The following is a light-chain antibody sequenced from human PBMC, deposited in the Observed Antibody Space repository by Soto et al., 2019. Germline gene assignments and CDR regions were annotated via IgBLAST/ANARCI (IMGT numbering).Light chain of an antibody. V-gene: IGKV3-15*01. CDR2: GAS. CDR1: QSVSSN. J-gene: IGKJ4*01. Sequence: ETVMTQSPATLPVSPGERATLSCRASQSVSSNLAWYQQKPGQAPRLLIYGASTRATGIPARFSGSGSGTDFTLTISSLQSEDFAVYFCQQYKNWPPLTFGGGTKVEIK. CDR3: QQYKNWPPLT.